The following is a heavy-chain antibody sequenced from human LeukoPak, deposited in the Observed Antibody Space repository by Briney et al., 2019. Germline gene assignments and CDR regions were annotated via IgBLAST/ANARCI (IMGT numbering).Heavy chain of an antibody. D-gene: IGHD1-26*01. CDR1: GYVFTYFW. J-gene: IGHJ4*02. V-gene: IGHV5-51*01. CDR3: ARPGKFFREINSFSTFLDF. Sequence: GESLKISCKGSGYVFTYFWIGLVRLTPGKGLGWVGIINPGDSDTRYRPSFKGQVTVSADKYTSTTYLHWKSLKTPETAIFYCARPGKFFREINSFSTFLDFWGQGSLVTVSS. CDR2: INPGDSDT.